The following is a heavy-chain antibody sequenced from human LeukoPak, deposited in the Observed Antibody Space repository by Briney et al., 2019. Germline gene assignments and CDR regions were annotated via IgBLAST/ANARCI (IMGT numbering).Heavy chain of an antibody. CDR1: GGSISSRSYY. J-gene: IGHJ5*02. D-gene: IGHD6-13*01. CDR3: ARDGPRQLVRVWFDP. Sequence: PSETLSLTCTVSGGSISSRSYYWGWIRQPPGKGLEWIGSISYSGSTYYNPSLKSRVTISIDTSKNQFSLQLNSVTPEDTAVYYCARDGPRQLVRVWFDPWGQGTLVTVSS. V-gene: IGHV4-39*02. CDR2: ISYSGST.